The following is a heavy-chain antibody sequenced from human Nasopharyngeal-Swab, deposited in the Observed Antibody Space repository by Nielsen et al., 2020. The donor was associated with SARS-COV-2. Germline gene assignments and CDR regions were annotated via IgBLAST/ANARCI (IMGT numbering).Heavy chain of an antibody. J-gene: IGHJ4*02. CDR1: GFTFSSYA. D-gene: IGHD3-16*01. V-gene: IGHV3-23*03. CDR3: AKPPGDYVWGSYYFDY. Sequence: WGSLRLSCAASGFTFSSYAMSWVRQAPGKGLEWVSVIYSGGSSTYYADSVKGRFTISRDNSKNTLYLQMNSLRAEDTAVYYCAKPPGDYVWGSYYFDYWGQGTLVTVSS. CDR2: IYSGGSST.